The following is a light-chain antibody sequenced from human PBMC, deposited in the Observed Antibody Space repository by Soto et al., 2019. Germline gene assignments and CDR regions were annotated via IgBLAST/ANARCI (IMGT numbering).Light chain of an antibody. CDR1: QTVSSY. Sequence: ENVLTQSPGTLSSSPGERATLSCRASQTVSSYLTWYQQRPGQAPRLLISGASRRATGIPDRFSGSGSGTDFTFTISRLEPEDFALYYCQQYGTSPITFGQGTRLEIK. CDR3: QQYGTSPIT. J-gene: IGKJ5*01. V-gene: IGKV3-20*01. CDR2: GAS.